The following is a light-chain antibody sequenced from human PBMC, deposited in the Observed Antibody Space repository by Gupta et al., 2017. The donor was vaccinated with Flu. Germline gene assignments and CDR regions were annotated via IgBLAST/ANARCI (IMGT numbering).Light chain of an antibody. J-gene: IGKJ2*01. Sequence: AIRVTQYPSSFSASTGDRVTITCRASQGISSYLAWYQQKPGKAPKLLIYAASTLQSGVPSRFSGSGSGTDFTLTISCLQSEDFATYYCQQYYSYPYTFGQGTKLEIK. V-gene: IGKV1-8*01. CDR2: AAS. CDR3: QQYYSYPYT. CDR1: QGISSY.